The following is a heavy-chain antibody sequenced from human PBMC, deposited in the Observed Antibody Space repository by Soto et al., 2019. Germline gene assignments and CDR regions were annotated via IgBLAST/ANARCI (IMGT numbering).Heavy chain of an antibody. CDR1: GFTFSSYW. CDR2: IKQDGSEK. V-gene: IGHV3-7*01. J-gene: IGHJ4*02. D-gene: IGHD2-2*01. CDR3: ARTLGYCSSTSCQYYFDY. Sequence: GGSLRLSCAASGFTFSSYWMSWVRQAPGKGLEWVANIKQDGSEKYYVDSVKGRFTISRDNAKNSLYLQMNSLRAEDTAVYYCARTLGYCSSTSCQYYFDYWGQGTLVTVSS.